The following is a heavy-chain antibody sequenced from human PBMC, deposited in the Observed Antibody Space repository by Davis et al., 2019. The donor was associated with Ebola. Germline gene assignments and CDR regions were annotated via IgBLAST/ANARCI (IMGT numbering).Heavy chain of an antibody. CDR3: ARVGLGYYYYGMDV. Sequence: GGSLRLSCAASGLTFSGYAMSWVRQAPGKGLEWVSVIYSGSSTYYADSVKGRFTISRDNSKNTLYLQMNSLRAEDTAVYYCARVGLGYYYYGMDVWGQGTTVTVSS. D-gene: IGHD6-19*01. J-gene: IGHJ6*02. CDR1: GLTFSGYA. CDR2: IYSGSST. V-gene: IGHV3-53*01.